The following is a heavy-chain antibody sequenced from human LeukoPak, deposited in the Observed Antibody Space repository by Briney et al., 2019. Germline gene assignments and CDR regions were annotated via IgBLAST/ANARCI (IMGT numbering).Heavy chain of an antibody. V-gene: IGHV4-34*01. CDR2: INHSGST. CDR3: ASSGYYYGKGDY. D-gene: IGHD3-22*01. Sequence: SETLPLTCAVYGGSFSGYYWSWIRHPPGKGLEWIGEINHSGSTNYNPSLKSRVTISVDTSKNQFSLKLSSVTAADTAVYYCASSGYYYGKGDYWGQGTLVTVSS. CDR1: GGSFSGYY. J-gene: IGHJ4*02.